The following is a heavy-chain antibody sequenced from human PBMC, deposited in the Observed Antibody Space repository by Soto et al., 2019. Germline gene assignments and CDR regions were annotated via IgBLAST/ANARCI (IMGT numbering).Heavy chain of an antibody. D-gene: IGHD3-3*01. CDR3: ARELRITIFGVELYYYYGMGV. J-gene: IGHJ6*02. Sequence: ASVKVSCKASGYTFTSYGISWVRQAPGQGLEWMGWISAYNGNTNYAQKLQGRVTMTTDTSTSTAYMELRSLRSDDTAVYYCARELRITIFGVELYYYYGMGVWGQGTTVTVSS. V-gene: IGHV1-18*04. CDR1: GYTFTSYG. CDR2: ISAYNGNT.